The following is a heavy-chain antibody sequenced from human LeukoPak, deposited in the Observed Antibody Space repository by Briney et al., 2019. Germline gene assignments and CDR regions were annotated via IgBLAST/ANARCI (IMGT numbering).Heavy chain of an antibody. CDR3: AKDWTAFSEGNWFDP. CDR2: IRYDGSNK. Sequence: PGGSLRLSCAASGFTFSSYGMHWVRQAPGKGLEWVAFIRYDGSNKYYADSVKGRFTISRDNSKNTLYLQMNSLRAEDTAVYYCAKDWTAFSEGNWFDPWGQGTLVTVSS. J-gene: IGHJ5*02. CDR1: GFTFSSYG. V-gene: IGHV3-30*02. D-gene: IGHD3/OR15-3a*01.